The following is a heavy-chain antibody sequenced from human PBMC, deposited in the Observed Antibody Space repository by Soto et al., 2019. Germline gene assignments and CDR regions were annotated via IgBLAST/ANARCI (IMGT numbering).Heavy chain of an antibody. V-gene: IGHV4-4*07. CDR3: AREGSYSAYNFAHGIQLWSFDF. CDR2: IFSSGST. Sequence: PSETLSLCSAIAGDSVSNHNYYWSRDRQPAGKGLGCVGRIFSSGSTSFNPSLESRVAMSVDTSKNHFSLNLSSVTAADMAVYYCAREGSYSAYNFAHGIQLWSFDFWGQGALVTVSS. D-gene: IGHD5-12*01. CDR1: GDSVSNHNYY. J-gene: IGHJ4*02.